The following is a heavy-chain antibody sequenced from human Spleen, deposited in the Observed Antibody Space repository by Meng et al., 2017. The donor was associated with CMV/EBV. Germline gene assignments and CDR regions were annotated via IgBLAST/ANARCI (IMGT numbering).Heavy chain of an antibody. J-gene: IGHJ4*02. D-gene: IGHD2-2*01. V-gene: IGHV1-46*01. CDR2: INPSGGST. CDR3: ARDVVVVPSAWYYLGY. CDR1: YTFTRYY. Sequence: YTFTRYYMRWVRQAPGQGLEWTGIINPSGGSTSYAQKFQGRVTMTRDTSTSTVYMELSSLRSEDTAVYFCARDVVVVPSAWYYLGYWGQGTLVTVSS.